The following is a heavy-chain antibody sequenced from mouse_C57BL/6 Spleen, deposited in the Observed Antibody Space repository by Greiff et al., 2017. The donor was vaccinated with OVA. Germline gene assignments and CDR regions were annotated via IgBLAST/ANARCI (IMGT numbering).Heavy chain of an antibody. V-gene: IGHV1-82*01. J-gene: IGHJ1*03. CDR2: IYPGDGDT. D-gene: IGHD1-1*01. Sequence: QVQLQQSGPELVKPGASVKISCKASGYAFSSSWMNWVKQRPGKGLEWIGRIYPGDGDTNYNGKFKGKATLTADKSSSTAYMQLSSLTSEDSAVYVCARLTTVVAFYWYFDVWGTGTTVTVSS. CDR1: GYAFSSSW. CDR3: ARLTTVVAFYWYFDV.